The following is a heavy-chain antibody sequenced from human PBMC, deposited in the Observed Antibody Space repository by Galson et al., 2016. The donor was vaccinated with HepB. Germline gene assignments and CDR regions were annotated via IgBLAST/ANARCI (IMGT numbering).Heavy chain of an antibody. CDR1: GYTFTTYG. CDR3: ARGRRVIFGVVFRNHGLDV. J-gene: IGHJ6*02. CDR2: MNPKSGDA. V-gene: IGHV1-8*02. D-gene: IGHD3-3*01. Sequence: SVKVSCKASGYTFTTYGISWVRQATGQGLEWMGWMNPKSGDAGYAEKFQGRVTMAGNTSISTAYMELSSLRSEDSAVYYCARGRRVIFGVVFRNHGLDVWGQGTPVTVAS.